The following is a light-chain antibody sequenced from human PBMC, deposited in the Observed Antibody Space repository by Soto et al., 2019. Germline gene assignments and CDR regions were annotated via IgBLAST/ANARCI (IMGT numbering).Light chain of an antibody. V-gene: IGKV3-15*01. CDR2: VAS. Sequence: EIVMTQSPATLSVSPGEIATLSCRASQSFSSNLACYQQKPGQAPRLLIYVASTRANGVPARFSGSGSGTEFTLTISSLQSEDFAVYHCKQYNNXPRTCGQRTRLXI. CDR3: KQYNNXPRT. J-gene: IGKJ5*01. CDR1: QSFSSN.